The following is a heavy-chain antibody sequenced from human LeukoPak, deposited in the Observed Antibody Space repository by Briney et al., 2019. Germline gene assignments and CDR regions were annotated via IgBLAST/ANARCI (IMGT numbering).Heavy chain of an antibody. D-gene: IGHD3-9*01. J-gene: IGHJ5*02. CDR3: ARDGSPTSYFDWLLWNNWFDP. CDR1: GYTFTSYG. CDR2: ISAYNGNT. V-gene: IGHV1-18*01. Sequence: GASVKVSCKASGYTFTSYGISWVRQAPGQGLEWTGWISAYNGNTNYAQKLQGRVTMTTDTSTSTAYMELRSLRSDDTAVYYCARDGSPTSYFDWLLWNNWFDPWGQGTLVTVSS.